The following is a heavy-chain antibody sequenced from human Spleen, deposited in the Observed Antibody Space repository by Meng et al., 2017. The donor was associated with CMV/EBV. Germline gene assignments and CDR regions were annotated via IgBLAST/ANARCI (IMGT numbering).Heavy chain of an antibody. Sequence: SETLSLTCAVSGLTFSNFEMNWVRQPPGKGLEWIGEINQSGSTNCNPTLKSRVTISVDTSKNLFSLNLTSVTAADTAVYYCARKDYYDISGHAFDIWGQGTMVTVSS. CDR2: INQSGST. V-gene: IGHV4-34*01. CDR1: GLTFSNFE. D-gene: IGHD3-22*01. CDR3: ARKDYYDISGHAFDI. J-gene: IGHJ3*02.